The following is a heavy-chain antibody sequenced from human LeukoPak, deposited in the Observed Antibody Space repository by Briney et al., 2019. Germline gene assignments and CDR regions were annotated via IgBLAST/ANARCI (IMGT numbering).Heavy chain of an antibody. CDR3: ARANLVVVPTAIYYYGMDV. CDR1: GGSISSSNW. J-gene: IGHJ6*04. Sequence: SGTLSLTCAVSGGSISSSNWWTWVRQPPGKGLEWIGEIFHSGSTNYNPSLKSRVTISVDKSKNQFSLKLSPVTAADTAVYYCARANLVVVPTAIYYYGMDVWGKGTTVTVSS. D-gene: IGHD2-2*01. CDR2: IFHSGST. V-gene: IGHV4-4*02.